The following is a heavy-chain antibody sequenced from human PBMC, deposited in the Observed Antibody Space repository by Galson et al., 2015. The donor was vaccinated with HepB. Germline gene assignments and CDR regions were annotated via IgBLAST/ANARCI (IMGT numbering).Heavy chain of an antibody. CDR2: ISSSSSTI. CDR3: ARDGGEMATISDIFDY. J-gene: IGHJ4*02. V-gene: IGHV3-48*02. D-gene: IGHD5-24*01. Sequence: SLRLSCAASGFTFSSYSMNWVRQAPGKGLEWVSYISSSSSTIYYADSVKGRFTISRDNAKNSLYLQMNSLRDEDTAVYYCARDGGEMATISDIFDYWGQGTLVTVSS. CDR1: GFTFSSYS.